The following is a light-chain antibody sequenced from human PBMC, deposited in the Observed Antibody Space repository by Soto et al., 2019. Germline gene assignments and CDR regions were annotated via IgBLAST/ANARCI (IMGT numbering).Light chain of an antibody. J-gene: IGLJ7*01. CDR1: SSNIGSNT. CDR2: STD. Sequence: QSVLTQPPSASGTPGQRVTISCSGSSSNIGSNTVNWYQHLPGTAPKLLIYSTDQRPSGVPDRFSGSKSGTSASLAISGLQSDDEADYYCAAWDDNLDGPVFGGGTQL. V-gene: IGLV1-44*01. CDR3: AAWDDNLDGPV.